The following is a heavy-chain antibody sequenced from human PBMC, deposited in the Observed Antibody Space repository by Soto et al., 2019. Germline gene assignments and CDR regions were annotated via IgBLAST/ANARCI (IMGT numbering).Heavy chain of an antibody. Sequence: SETLSLTCAIYDCSFSVYYWIWIRQSPGEGLEWIGEINHSGSTNYNPSLKSRVTMSVDASKNQFSLKLSSVTAADTAVYYCARDSTRRGACDIWGQGTTVTVSS. CDR2: INHSGST. V-gene: IGHV4-34*01. D-gene: IGHD4-4*01. CDR1: DCSFSVYY. CDR3: ARDSTRRGACDI. J-gene: IGHJ3*02.